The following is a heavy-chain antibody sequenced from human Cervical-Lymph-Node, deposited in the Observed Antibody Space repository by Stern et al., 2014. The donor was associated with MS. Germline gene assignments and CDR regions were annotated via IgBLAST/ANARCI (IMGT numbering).Heavy chain of an antibody. Sequence: VHLVESGAEVKKPGSSVKVSCKASGGTFSSYAISWVRQAPGQGLEWMGRIIPILGIANYAQKFQGRVTITADKSTSTAYMELSSLRSEDTAVYYCARDSAPRSSGWYGIAYYYYGMDVWGQGTTVTVSS. J-gene: IGHJ6*02. CDR1: GGTFSSYA. D-gene: IGHD6-19*01. V-gene: IGHV1-69*09. CDR2: IIPILGIA. CDR3: ARDSAPRSSGWYGIAYYYYGMDV.